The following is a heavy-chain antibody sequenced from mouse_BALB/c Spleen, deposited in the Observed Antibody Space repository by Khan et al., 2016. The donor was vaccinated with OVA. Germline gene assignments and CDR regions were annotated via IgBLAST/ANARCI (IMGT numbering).Heavy chain of an antibody. CDR1: GYTFTTAG. D-gene: IGHD2-12*01. CDR2: INTHSGVP. Sequence: QIQLVQSGPELKKPGETVRISCKASGYTFTTAGIQWVQKMPGKGLKWIGWINTHSGVPKYAEDFKGRFAFSLEISVSTAYLQITNLKNEDTATYVCVRGGAADYRNDGGAMEYWGQGTSVTVSS. CDR3: VRGGAADYRNDGGAMEY. J-gene: IGHJ4*01. V-gene: IGHV9-4*02.